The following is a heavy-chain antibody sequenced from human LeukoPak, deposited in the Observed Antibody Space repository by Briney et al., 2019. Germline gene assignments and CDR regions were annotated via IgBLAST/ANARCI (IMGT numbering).Heavy chain of an antibody. V-gene: IGHV4-30-4*01. CDR3: ARPYYYDSRIDP. Sequence: SETLSLTCTVSGGSISSGDYYWSWLRRPPGKGLEWIAYMYYSGSTYYNPSLKSRVTMSADTSKNQLSLKLSSVTAADRAVYYCARPYYYDSRIDPRGEGSLVTVSS. D-gene: IGHD3-22*01. CDR1: GGSISSGDYY. J-gene: IGHJ5*02. CDR2: MYYSGST.